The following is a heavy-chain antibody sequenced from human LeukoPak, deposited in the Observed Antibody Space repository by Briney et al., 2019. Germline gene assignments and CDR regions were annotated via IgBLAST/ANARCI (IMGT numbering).Heavy chain of an antibody. CDR2: IWYDGSNK. J-gene: IGHJ4*02. CDR3: ARAYSGYSSRGFDY. Sequence: GRSLRLSCEVSGFTFTSYGMHWVRQAPGKGLEWVADIWYDGSNKYYADSVKGRFTISRDNSKNTVFLQMTSLRADDTAVYYYARAYSGYSSRGFDYWGQGTLVSVSS. V-gene: IGHV3-33*01. D-gene: IGHD5-12*01. CDR1: GFTFTSYG.